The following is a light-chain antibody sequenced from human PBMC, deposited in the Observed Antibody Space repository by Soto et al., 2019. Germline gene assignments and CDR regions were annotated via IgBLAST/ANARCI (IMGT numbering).Light chain of an antibody. V-gene: IGKV3-20*01. CDR1: QSVSSSY. CDR2: GAS. J-gene: IGKJ2*01. CDR3: QQYGSSPPYT. Sequence: EIVLTQSPGTLSLSPGERATLSCRASQSVSSSYLAWYQQKPGQAPRLLIYGASSRGTGIPDRFSGSGSGRDFTLTISGLEPEDFAVYYCQQYGSSPPYTFGQGAKLEIK.